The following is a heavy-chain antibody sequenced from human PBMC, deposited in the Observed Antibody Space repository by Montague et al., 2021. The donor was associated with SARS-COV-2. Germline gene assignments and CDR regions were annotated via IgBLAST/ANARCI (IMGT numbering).Heavy chain of an antibody. Sequence: SETLSLTCTASGGSISSSSYYWGWIRQPPGKGLEWIGSIYYSGSTYYNPSLRSRVTISVDTSKNQFSLKLSSVTAADTAVYYCARDKAEYIVVVPAVPLAYGMDVWGQGTTVTVSS. J-gene: IGHJ6*02. D-gene: IGHD2-2*01. CDR1: GGSISSSSYY. V-gene: IGHV4-39*07. CDR3: ARDKAEYIVVVPAVPLAYGMDV. CDR2: IYYSGST.